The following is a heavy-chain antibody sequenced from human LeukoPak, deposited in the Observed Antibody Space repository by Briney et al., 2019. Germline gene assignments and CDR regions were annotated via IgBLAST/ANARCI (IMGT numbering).Heavy chain of an antibody. CDR2: IYPGDSDT. CDR1: GYSFTSYW. CDR3: ARKIAAAGTVWFDP. D-gene: IGHD6-13*01. J-gene: IGHJ5*02. V-gene: IGHV5-51*01. Sequence: GESLKISCKGSGYSFTSYWIGWVRQMPGKGLEWMGIIYPGDSDTRYRPSFQGQVTISAGKSISTAYLQWSSLKASDTAMYYCARKIAAAGTVWFDPWGQGTLVTVSS.